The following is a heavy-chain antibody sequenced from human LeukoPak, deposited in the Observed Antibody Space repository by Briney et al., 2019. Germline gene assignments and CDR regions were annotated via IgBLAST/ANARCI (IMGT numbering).Heavy chain of an antibody. CDR2: INHSGST. Sequence: PSETLSLTCAAYGGSFSGYYWSWIRQPPGKGLEWIGEINHSGSTNYNPSLKSRVTISVDTSKNQFSLKLSSVTAADTAVYYCARVVSVVVPAARNWFDPWGQGTLVTVSS. CDR3: ARVVSVVVPAARNWFDP. D-gene: IGHD2-2*01. CDR1: GGSFSGYY. J-gene: IGHJ5*02. V-gene: IGHV4-34*01.